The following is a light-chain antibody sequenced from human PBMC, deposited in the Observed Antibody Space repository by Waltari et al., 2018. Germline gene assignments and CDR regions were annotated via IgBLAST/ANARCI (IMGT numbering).Light chain of an antibody. Sequence: IQLTQSPSSLSASVGDRVTITCRASQGISSYLGWDQQKPGRAPKLLIYEATNLYSGVPSRFSGSGSGTDFTLTISSLQPEDFATYFCQQLSTYPLNFGGGTKVE. CDR3: QQLSTYPLN. V-gene: IGKV1-9*01. J-gene: IGKJ4*01. CDR1: QGISSY. CDR2: EAT.